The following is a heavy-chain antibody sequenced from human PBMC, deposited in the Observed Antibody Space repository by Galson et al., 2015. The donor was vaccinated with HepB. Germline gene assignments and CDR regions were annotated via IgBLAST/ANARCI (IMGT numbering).Heavy chain of an antibody. Sequence: SVKVSCKASGYTFTSYGISWVRQAPGQGLEWMGWISAYNGNTNYAQKLQGRVTMTTDTSTSTAYMELRSLRSDDTAVYYCARGSQQQLNIGYFDLWGRGTLVTVSS. D-gene: IGHD6-13*01. CDR1: GYTFTSYG. CDR3: ARGSQQQLNIGYFDL. J-gene: IGHJ2*01. CDR2: ISAYNGNT. V-gene: IGHV1-18*04.